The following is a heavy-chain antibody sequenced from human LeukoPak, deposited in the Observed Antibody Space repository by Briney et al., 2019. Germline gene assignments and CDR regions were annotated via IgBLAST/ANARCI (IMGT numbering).Heavy chain of an antibody. D-gene: IGHD6-6*01. J-gene: IGHJ4*02. CDR1: GGSISSGSYY. V-gene: IGHV4-61*02. CDR3: ARHFAPEPEYSSSSPLDY. CDR2: IYTSGST. Sequence: NPSQTLSLTCTVSGGSISSGSYYWSWIRQPAGKGLEWIGRIYTSGSTNYNPSLKSRVTISVDTSKNQFSLKLSSVTAADTAVYYCARHFAPEPEYSSSSPLDYWGQGTLVTVSS.